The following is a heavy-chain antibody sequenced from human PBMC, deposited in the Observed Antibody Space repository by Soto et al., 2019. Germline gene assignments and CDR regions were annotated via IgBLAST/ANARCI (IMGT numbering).Heavy chain of an antibody. J-gene: IGHJ4*02. CDR3: ERNYWNAPPAFDF. CDR2: TYYRSKWNN. V-gene: IGHV6-1*01. D-gene: IGHD1-1*01. Sequence: SQPLSLTCVISWINFSANSAGCNCIRQSPSRGLEWLGRTYYRSKWNNDYAASVKGRITVNPDTSKNQFSLQLNSVTPEDTGVYYCERNYWNAPPAFDFWGQGIQVTVSS. CDR1: WINFSANSAG.